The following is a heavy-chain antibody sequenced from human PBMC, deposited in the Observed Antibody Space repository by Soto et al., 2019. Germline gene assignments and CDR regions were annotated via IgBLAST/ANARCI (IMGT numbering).Heavy chain of an antibody. Sequence: QVQLVQSGAEVKKPGSSVKVSCKASGGTFSSYAISWVRQAPGQGLEWMGGLIPIFGTANYAQKFQGRVTVTGDESTSTAYMELSSLRSQDTAVYYCAGGAAAGGYYYYYYGMDVWGQGTTVTVSS. J-gene: IGHJ6*02. CDR2: LIPIFGTA. CDR3: AGGAAAGGYYYYYYGMDV. D-gene: IGHD6-13*01. V-gene: IGHV1-69*01. CDR1: GGTFSSYA.